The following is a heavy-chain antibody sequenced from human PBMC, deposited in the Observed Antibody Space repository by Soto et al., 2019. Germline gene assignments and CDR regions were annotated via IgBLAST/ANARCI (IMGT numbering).Heavy chain of an antibody. J-gene: IGHJ4*02. CDR3: ARDHNWAFDY. D-gene: IGHD1-1*01. Sequence: AGGALRLSCAAPGFTFSSYSMNWVRQAPGKGLERGSYISGSNFPVSYADYVRGRFTISRDNAKNSQYLQINNPRDEDTDLYYCARDHNWAFDYWGQGTLVTVPS. CDR1: GFTFSSYS. CDR2: ISGSNFPV. V-gene: IGHV3-48*02.